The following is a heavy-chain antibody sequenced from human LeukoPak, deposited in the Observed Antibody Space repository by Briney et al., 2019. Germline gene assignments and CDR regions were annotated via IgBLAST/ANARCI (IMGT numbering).Heavy chain of an antibody. D-gene: IGHD5-24*01. CDR3: AREETVEMATIH. J-gene: IGHJ4*02. CDR2: IYYSGST. CDR1: GGSISSYY. Sequence: PSETLSLTCTVSGGSISSYYWSWIRQPPGKGLEWIGYIYYSGSTNYNPSLKSRVTISVDTSKNQFSLKLSSVTAADTAVYYCAREETVEMATIHWGQGTLVTVSA. V-gene: IGHV4-59*01.